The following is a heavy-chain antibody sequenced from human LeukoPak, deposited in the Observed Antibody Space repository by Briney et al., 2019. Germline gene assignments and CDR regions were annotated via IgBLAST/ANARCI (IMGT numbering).Heavy chain of an antibody. CDR1: GFTFSSYA. D-gene: IGHD3-10*01. CDR3: ARVGDLNYFDY. V-gene: IGHV3-64*01. Sequence: PGGSLRLSCAASGFTFSSYAMHWVRQAPGKGLEYVSAISHNGGSTYYANSVKGRFTISRDNSKNTLYLQMGCLRAEDIAVYYCARVGDLNYFDYWGQGALVTVSS. J-gene: IGHJ4*02. CDR2: ISHNGGST.